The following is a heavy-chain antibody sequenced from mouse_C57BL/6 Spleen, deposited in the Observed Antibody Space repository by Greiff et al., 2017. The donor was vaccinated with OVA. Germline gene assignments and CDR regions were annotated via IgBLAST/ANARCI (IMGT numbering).Heavy chain of an antibody. D-gene: IGHD2-5*01. V-gene: IGHV1-42*01. CDR2: INPSTGGT. J-gene: IGHJ2*01. CDR3: ARGYSNLYYFDY. CDR1: GYSFTGYY. Sequence: VQLQQSGPELVKPGASVKISCKASGYSFTGYYMNWVKQSPEKSLEWIGEINPSTGGTTYNQKFKAKATLTVDKSSSTAYMQLKSLTSEDSAVYYCARGYSNLYYFDYWGQGTTLTVSS.